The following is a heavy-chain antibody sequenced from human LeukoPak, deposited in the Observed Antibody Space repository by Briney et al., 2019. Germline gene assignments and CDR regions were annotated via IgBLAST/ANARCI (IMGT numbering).Heavy chain of an antibody. Sequence: GGSLRLSCAASGFTFSSYGMHWVRQAPGKGLEWVAFIRYDGSNKYYADSVKGRFTISRDNSKNTLYLQMKSLRAEDTSVYYCAKGGGYEAQYYYYYLDVWGKGTTVTISS. CDR1: GFTFSSYG. CDR3: AKGGGYEAQYYYYYLDV. D-gene: IGHD5-12*01. CDR2: IRYDGSNK. J-gene: IGHJ6*03. V-gene: IGHV3-30*02.